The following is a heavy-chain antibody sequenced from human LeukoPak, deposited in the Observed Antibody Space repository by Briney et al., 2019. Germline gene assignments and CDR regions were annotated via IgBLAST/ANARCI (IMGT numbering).Heavy chain of an antibody. CDR3: ARGIAARFRLDY. Sequence: SETLSLTCTVSGGSISSGGYYWSWIRQHPGKGLEWIGHIYYSGSTYYNPSLKSRVTISVDTSKNQFSLKLSSVTAADTAVYYCARGIAARFRLDYWGQGTLATVSS. CDR2: IYYSGST. J-gene: IGHJ4*02. V-gene: IGHV4-31*03. CDR1: GGSISSGGYY. D-gene: IGHD6-6*01.